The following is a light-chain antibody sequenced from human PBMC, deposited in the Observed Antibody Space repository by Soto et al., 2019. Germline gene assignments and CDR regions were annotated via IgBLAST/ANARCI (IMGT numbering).Light chain of an antibody. CDR1: SSDVGGYNY. J-gene: IGLJ1*01. V-gene: IGLV2-14*01. CDR3: SSYTSNSALYL. CDR2: DVS. Sequence: QSVLTQPASVSGSPGQSITISCTGTSSDVGGYNYVSWYQQHPGKAPKLMIYDVSNRPSGVSNRFSGSKSGNTASLTISGLQAEDEAEYYCSSYTSNSALYLFATGIKGTGL.